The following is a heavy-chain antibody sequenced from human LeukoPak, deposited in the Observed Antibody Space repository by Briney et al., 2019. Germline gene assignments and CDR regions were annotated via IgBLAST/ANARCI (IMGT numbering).Heavy chain of an antibody. CDR1: GYTFTSYD. CDR2: MNPNSGNT. V-gene: IGHV1-8*03. D-gene: IGHD6-13*01. J-gene: IGHJ3*02. CDR3: ARDVWQEQLSAFDI. Sequence: ASVKVSCKASGYTFTSYDINWVRQATGQGLEWMGWMNPNSGNTGYAQKFQGRVTITRNTSISTAYMELSSLRSEDTAVYYCARDVWQEQLSAFDIWGQGTMVTVSS.